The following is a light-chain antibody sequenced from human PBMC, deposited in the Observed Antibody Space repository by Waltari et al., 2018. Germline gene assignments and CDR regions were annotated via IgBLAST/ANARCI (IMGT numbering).Light chain of an antibody. CDR2: KDN. V-gene: IGLV3-25*03. J-gene: IGLJ2*01. Sequence: SSELTQPPSLSVSPGQTARITCSGVALPNQNTMWYQQKSGQAPLLLIYKDNQRPSGVPERFSGSKSGTTVTLTVSGVQAEDEADYYCQSADSSGTLKWFFGGGTKLTVL. CDR1: ALPNQN. CDR3: QSADSSGTLKWF.